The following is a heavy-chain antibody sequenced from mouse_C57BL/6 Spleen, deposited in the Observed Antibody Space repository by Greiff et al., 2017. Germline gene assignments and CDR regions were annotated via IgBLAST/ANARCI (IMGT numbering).Heavy chain of an antibody. CDR2: IYPGDGDT. CDR3: ARSKDSSGYFDY. J-gene: IGHJ2*01. V-gene: IGHV1-82*01. Sequence: VQLKESGPELVKPGASVKISCKASGYAFSSSWMNWVKQRPGKGLEWIGRIYPGDGDTNYDGKFKGKATLTADKSSSTAYMQLSSLTSEDSAIYFCARSKDSSGYFDYWGQGTTLTVSS. CDR1: GYAFSSSW. D-gene: IGHD3-2*02.